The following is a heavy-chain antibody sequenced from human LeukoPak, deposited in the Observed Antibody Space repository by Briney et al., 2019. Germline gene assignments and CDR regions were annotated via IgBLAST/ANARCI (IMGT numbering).Heavy chain of an antibody. J-gene: IGHJ4*02. CDR3: ASSGDGTYFDY. CDR1: GFXFSSYA. CDR2: ISYDGSNK. Sequence: GGSLRLSCAASGFXFSSYAIHWVRQAPGKGLEWVAVISYDGSNKYYADSVKGRFTISRDNSKNTLYLQMNSLRAEDTAVYYCASSGDGTYFDYWGQGTLVTVSS. V-gene: IGHV3-30-3*01. D-gene: IGHD1-26*01.